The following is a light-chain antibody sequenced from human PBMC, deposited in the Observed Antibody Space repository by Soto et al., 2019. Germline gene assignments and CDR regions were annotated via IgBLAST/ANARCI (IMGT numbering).Light chain of an antibody. CDR2: AAS. J-gene: IGKJ1*01. V-gene: IGKV1-39*01. CDR1: QSINNY. CDR3: HQNYNSPWT. Sequence: DIQMTQSPSSLSASVGDRVTITCRASQSINNYLNWYQQKPGKAPKVLIYAASSLQSGIPSRFSGSGSGTDVTLTITSLQPEAFATYDCHQNYNSPWTFGQGTKVEIK.